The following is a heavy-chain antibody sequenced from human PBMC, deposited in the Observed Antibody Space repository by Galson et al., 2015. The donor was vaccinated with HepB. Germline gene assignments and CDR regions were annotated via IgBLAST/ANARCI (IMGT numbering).Heavy chain of an antibody. D-gene: IGHD6-6*01. J-gene: IGHJ4*02. Sequence: SLRLSCAASGFTFNNYGMHWVRQAPGKGLEWVAVISYDGSNKYYADSVKGRFTISRDNSKNTLYLQMNSLRAEDTAVYYCAKDSAGRQSIDYWGQGTLVTVSS. V-gene: IGHV3-30*18. CDR1: GFTFNNYG. CDR3: AKDSAGRQSIDY. CDR2: ISYDGSNK.